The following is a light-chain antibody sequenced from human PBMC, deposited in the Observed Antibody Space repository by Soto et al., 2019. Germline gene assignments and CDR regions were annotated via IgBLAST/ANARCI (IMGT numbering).Light chain of an antibody. CDR2: GAS. V-gene: IGKV3-20*01. CDR3: QQYGSSPLCT. J-gene: IGKJ1*01. CDR1: QSVSSSY. Sequence: EIVLTQSPGTLSLSPGERATLSCRASQSVSSSYLAWYQQKPGQAPRLLVYGASNRATGIPDRFSGSGSGTDFILTISRLEPEDFAVYYCQQYGSSPLCTFGQGTKVEIK.